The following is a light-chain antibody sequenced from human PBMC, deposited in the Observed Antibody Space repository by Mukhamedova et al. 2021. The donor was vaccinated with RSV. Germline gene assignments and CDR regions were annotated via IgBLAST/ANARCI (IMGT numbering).Light chain of an antibody. Sequence: TGTSSDVGGYNYVSWYQQHPGKAPKLMIYEVSNRPSGVSNRFSGSKSGNTASLTISGLQAEDEADYYCSSYTSSSTYVFGTGAK. V-gene: IGLV2-14*01. CDR3: SSYTSSSTYV. CDR2: EVS. J-gene: IGLJ1*01. CDR1: SSDVGGYNY.